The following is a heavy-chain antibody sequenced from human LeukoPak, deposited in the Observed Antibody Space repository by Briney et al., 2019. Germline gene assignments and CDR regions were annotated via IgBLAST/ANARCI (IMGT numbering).Heavy chain of an antibody. CDR1: GGSISSGGYY. CDR2: IYHSGST. Sequence: SETLSLTCTVSGGSISSGGYYWSWIRQPPGKGREWIGYIYHSGSTYYNPSLESRVTISVDRSKNQFSLKLSSVTAADTAVYYCARTRRVGATTAFDIRGQGTMVTVSS. D-gene: IGHD1-26*01. CDR3: ARTRRVGATTAFDI. J-gene: IGHJ3*02. V-gene: IGHV4-30-2*01.